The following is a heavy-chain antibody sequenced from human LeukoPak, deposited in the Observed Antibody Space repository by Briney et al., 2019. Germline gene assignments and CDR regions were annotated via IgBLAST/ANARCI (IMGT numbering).Heavy chain of an antibody. CDR1: GGTFSSNYA. CDR2: IIPIFGTV. CDR3: ATSKPIKGISGTPKFDS. V-gene: IGHV1-69*06. Sequence: GASVKVSCKASGGTFSSNYAISWVRQAPGQGLEWMGGIIPIFGTVHSAQKFQGRVTVIVDKSTSTVYMEVNSLRSEDTAVYYCATSKPIKGISGTPKFDSWGQGTLVTVSS. J-gene: IGHJ4*02. D-gene: IGHD1-20*01.